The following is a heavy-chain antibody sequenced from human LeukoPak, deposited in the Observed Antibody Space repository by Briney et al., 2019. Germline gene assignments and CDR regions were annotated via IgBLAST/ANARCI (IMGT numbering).Heavy chain of an antibody. CDR1: GYTFTSYY. CDR2: INPSGGST. D-gene: IGHD3-10*01. Sequence: GASVKVSCKASGYTFTSYYMHWVRQAPGQGLEWMGIINPSGGSTNYAQKFQGRVSMTRDTSTSTVYMELSSLRDEDTAVYYCAKGVGGSANYYYMDVWGKGTTVTVSS. CDR3: AKGVGGSANYYYMDV. V-gene: IGHV1-46*01. J-gene: IGHJ6*03.